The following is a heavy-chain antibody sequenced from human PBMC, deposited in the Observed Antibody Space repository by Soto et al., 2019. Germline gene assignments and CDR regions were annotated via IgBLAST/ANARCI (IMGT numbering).Heavy chain of an antibody. CDR2: ILRRGTSI. J-gene: IGHJ4*01. CDR3: VRGPPTPGLDI. D-gene: IGHD1-1*01. Sequence: WGSLRLSCVGAGFRFSDDPLNCVRQAPGTGLAWLGNILRRGTSINLVDSVVSRFSTSRDNTRNSLYLNMASLRVEDTATYYCVRGPPTPGLDIWGRGTQVTVSS. V-gene: IGHV3-7*03. CDR1: GFRFSDDP.